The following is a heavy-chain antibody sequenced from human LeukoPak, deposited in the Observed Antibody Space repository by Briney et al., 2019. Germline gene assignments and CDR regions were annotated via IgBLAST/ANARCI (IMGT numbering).Heavy chain of an antibody. CDR3: AKGPLSGYGSFFDY. Sequence: GGSLRLSCAASGFTFSSYGMHWVRQAPGKGLEWVAVVSYDGSNKYYADSVKGRFTISRDNSKNTLYLQMNSLRAEDTAVYYCAKGPLSGYGSFFDYWGQGTLVTVSS. CDR1: GFTFSSYG. D-gene: IGHD5-12*01. CDR2: VSYDGSNK. J-gene: IGHJ4*02. V-gene: IGHV3-30*18.